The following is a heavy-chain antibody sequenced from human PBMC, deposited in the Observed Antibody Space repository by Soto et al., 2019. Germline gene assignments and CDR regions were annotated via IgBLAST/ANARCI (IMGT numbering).Heavy chain of an antibody. J-gene: IGHJ4*02. Sequence: EVQLVESGGGLVKPGGSLRLSCAASGFTFSNAWMSWVRQAPGKGLEWVGRIKSKTDGGTTDYAAPVKGRFTISRADSKNTLYLQMNSLKTDDTAVYYCTTDQRGHYYGSGSYSDYWGQGTLVTVSS. V-gene: IGHV3-15*01. D-gene: IGHD3-10*01. CDR2: IKSKTDGGTT. CDR3: TTDQRGHYYGSGSYSDY. CDR1: GFTFSNAW.